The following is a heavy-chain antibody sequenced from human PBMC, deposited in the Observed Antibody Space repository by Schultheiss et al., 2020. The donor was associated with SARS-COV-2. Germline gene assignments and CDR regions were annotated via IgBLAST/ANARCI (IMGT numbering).Heavy chain of an antibody. CDR3: ARDKSVLWFRESNYYYYYGMDV. Sequence: SETLSLTCTVSGGSISSGDYYWSWIRQPPGKGLEWIGYIYYSGSTYYNPSLKSRVTISVDRSKNQFSLKLSSVTAADTAVYYCARDKSVLWFRESNYYYYYGMDVWGQGTTVTVSS. CDR1: GGSISSGDYY. V-gene: IGHV4-30-4*01. D-gene: IGHD3-10*01. J-gene: IGHJ6*02. CDR2: IYYSGST.